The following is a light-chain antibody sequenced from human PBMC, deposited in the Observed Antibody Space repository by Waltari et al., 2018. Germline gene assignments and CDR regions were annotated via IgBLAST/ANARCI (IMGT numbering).Light chain of an antibody. Sequence: QSVLTQPPSASGTPGQRVTISCSGSSSNIGSNTVNWYQQLPGTAPKLLIYSNHQRPSGVPDRFSGSKSGTSASRAISGLQSEDEADYYCAAWDDSRVVFGGGTKLTVL. CDR3: AAWDDSRVV. V-gene: IGLV1-44*01. CDR2: SNH. J-gene: IGLJ2*01. CDR1: SSNIGSNT.